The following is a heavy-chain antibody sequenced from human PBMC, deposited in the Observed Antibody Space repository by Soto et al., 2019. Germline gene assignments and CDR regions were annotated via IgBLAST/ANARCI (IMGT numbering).Heavy chain of an antibody. D-gene: IGHD5-18*01. J-gene: IGHJ4*02. Sequence: EVQLLESGGGLVQPGGSLSLSCAASGFTFSSYAMSWVRQAPGKGLEWVSVISGSGGSTYYADSVKGRFTISRDNSKNTLYLQMNSLRAEDTAEYYCAKDHTWIQLWFEYGGQGTLVTVSS. V-gene: IGHV3-23*01. CDR2: ISGSGGST. CDR3: AKDHTWIQLWFEY. CDR1: GFTFSSYA.